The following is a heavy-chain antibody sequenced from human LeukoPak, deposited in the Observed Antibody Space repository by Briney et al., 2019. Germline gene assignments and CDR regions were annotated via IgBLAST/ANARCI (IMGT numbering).Heavy chain of an antibody. CDR2: IRYDGSNK. D-gene: IGHD6-19*01. J-gene: IGHJ4*02. CDR3: TTDRYSSGGFDY. V-gene: IGHV3-30*02. Sequence: GGSLRLSCAASGFTLSSYGMHWVRQAPGKGLEWVAFIRYDGSNKYYADSVKGRFTISRDNSKNTLYLQMNSLKTEDTAVYYCTTDRYSSGGFDYWGQGTLVTVSS. CDR1: GFTLSSYG.